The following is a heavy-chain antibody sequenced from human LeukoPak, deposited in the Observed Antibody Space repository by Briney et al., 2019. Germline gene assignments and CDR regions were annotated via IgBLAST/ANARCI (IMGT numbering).Heavy chain of an antibody. D-gene: IGHD3-3*01. CDR1: GGSFRGYY. J-gene: IGHJ6*04. Sequence: PSETLSLTCSVYGGSFRGYYWSWIRESPEKGLEWIGQIYHTGGTNYNPYPASRVTISIDISKSQFSLKLTSVTAADTAVYYCARDDFGVALGGVWSIGTTVTVSS. V-gene: IGHV4-34*01. CDR2: IYHTGGT. CDR3: ARDDFGVALGGV.